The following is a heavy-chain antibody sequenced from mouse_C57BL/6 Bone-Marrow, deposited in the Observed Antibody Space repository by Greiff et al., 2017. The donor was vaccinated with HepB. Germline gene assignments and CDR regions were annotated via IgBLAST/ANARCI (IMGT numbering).Heavy chain of an antibody. CDR1: GFTFTDYY. Sequence: EVMLVESGGGLVQPGGSLSLSCAASGFTFTDYYMSWVRQPPGKALEWLGFIRNKANGYTTEYSASVKGRFTISRDNSQSILYLQMNALRAEDSATYYCARYYYGSRPGAMDYWGQGTSVTVSS. V-gene: IGHV7-3*01. D-gene: IGHD1-1*01. J-gene: IGHJ4*01. CDR3: ARYYYGSRPGAMDY. CDR2: IRNKANGYTT.